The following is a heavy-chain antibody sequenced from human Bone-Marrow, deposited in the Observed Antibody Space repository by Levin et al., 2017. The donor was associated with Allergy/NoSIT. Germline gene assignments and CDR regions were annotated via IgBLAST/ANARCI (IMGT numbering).Heavy chain of an antibody. CDR3: AKVNSGDTYHDGFDV. CDR2: VSYDETNK. Sequence: QAGESLKISCAASGFTFSHLGMHWVRQAPGKGPEWVALVSYDETNKYYAESVKGRFTISRDNSKNTLYLQMNNLRADDTAVYYCAKVNSGDTYHDGFDVWGRGTKVTVSS. D-gene: IGHD2-21*02. CDR1: GFTFSHLG. J-gene: IGHJ3*01. V-gene: IGHV3-30*18.